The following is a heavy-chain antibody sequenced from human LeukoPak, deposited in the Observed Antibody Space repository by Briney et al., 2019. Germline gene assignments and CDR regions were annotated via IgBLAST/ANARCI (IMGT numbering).Heavy chain of an antibody. D-gene: IGHD1-14*01. J-gene: IGHJ4*02. CDR1: GFTFSSNG. Sequence: GGSLRLSCVASGFTFSSNGMHWVRQAPGKGLEWVAVILKDGSTTYYVDSVKGRFTISRDNSKNTLYLQMNSLRVEDTAVYYCAKWSLTTWVYFDYWGQGSLVTVSS. CDR2: ILKDGSTT. V-gene: IGHV3-30*18. CDR3: AKWSLTTWVYFDY.